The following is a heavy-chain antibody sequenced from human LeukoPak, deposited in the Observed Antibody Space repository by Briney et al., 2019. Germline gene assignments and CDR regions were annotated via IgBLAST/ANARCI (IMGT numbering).Heavy chain of an antibody. Sequence: GGSLRLSCAASGFTVSTRYISWVRQAPGKGPEWVSFIYTDGSTFYADSVKGRFTISRDNSKNTVYLQMNSLRAEDTAVYYCAAYYYGSFPPTNFDYWGQGTPVTVSS. J-gene: IGHJ4*02. CDR2: IYTDGST. D-gene: IGHD3-10*01. CDR1: GFTVSTRY. CDR3: AAYYYGSFPPTNFDY. V-gene: IGHV3-66*01.